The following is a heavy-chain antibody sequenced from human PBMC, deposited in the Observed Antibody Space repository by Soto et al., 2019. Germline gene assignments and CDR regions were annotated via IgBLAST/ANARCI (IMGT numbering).Heavy chain of an antibody. V-gene: IGHV3-21*01. J-gene: IGHJ6*02. CDR2: ISSSSSYI. CDR1: GFTFSSYS. Sequence: GGSLRLSCAASGFTFSSYSMNWVRQAPGKGLEWVSSISSSSSYIYYADSVKGRFTISRDNAKNSLYLQMNSLRAEDTAVYYCARERDPYYYYGMDVWGQGTTVTVSS. CDR3: ARERDPYYYYGMDV.